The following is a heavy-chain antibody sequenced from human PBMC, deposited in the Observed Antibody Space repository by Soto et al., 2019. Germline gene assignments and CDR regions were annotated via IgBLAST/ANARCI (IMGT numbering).Heavy chain of an antibody. D-gene: IGHD6-19*01. Sequence: QVQLVESGGDVVQPGRSLRLSCAASGFTFSSYGMHWVRQSPGKGLEWVALISYDGSNKDYADSVKGRITISRDNSKNTLYLQMNSLRAEDTAVYYCAKDWAVAGPSTYDYWGQGTLVTVSS. CDR2: ISYDGSNK. J-gene: IGHJ4*02. V-gene: IGHV3-30*18. CDR1: GFTFSSYG. CDR3: AKDWAVAGPSTYDY.